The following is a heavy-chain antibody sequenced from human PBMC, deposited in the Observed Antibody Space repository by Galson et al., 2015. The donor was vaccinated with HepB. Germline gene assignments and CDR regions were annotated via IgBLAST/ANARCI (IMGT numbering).Heavy chain of an antibody. J-gene: IGHJ4*02. V-gene: IGHV4-59*12. D-gene: IGHD4-17*01. CDR1: GGSISSYY. Sequence: QVQLQESGPGLVKPSETLSLTCTVSGGSISSYYWSWIRQPPGKGLEWIGYIYYSGSTYYNPSLKSRVTISVDTSKNQFSLKLSSVTAADTAVYYCARGGPTMTGSGFDYWGQGTLVTVSS. CDR2: IYYSGST. CDR3: ARGGPTMTGSGFDY.